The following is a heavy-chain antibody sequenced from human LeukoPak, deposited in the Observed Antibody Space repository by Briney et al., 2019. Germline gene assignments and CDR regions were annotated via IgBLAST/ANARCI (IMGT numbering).Heavy chain of an antibody. CDR1: GFTFSSYG. CDR3: ARFQSGSYSFDY. V-gene: IGHV3-53*01. J-gene: IGHJ4*02. Sequence: GGTLRLSCAASGFTFSSYGMSWVRQAPGKGLEWVSVIYSGGSTYYADSVKGRFTISRDNSKNTLYLQMNSLRAEDTAVYYCARFQSGSYSFDYWGQGTLVTVSS. D-gene: IGHD1-26*01. CDR2: IYSGGST.